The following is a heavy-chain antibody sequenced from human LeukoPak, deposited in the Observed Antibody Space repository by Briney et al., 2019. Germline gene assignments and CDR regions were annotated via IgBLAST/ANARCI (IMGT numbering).Heavy chain of an antibody. J-gene: IGHJ4*02. CDR1: GGSFSGYY. CDR3: ARGSIHYYDSSGYYVY. CDR2: INHSGST. Sequence: SETLSLTCAVYGGSFSGYYWSWIRQPPGKGLEWIGEINHSGSTNYNPSLKSRVTISVDTSKNQFSLKLSSVTAADTAVYYCARGSIHYYDSSGYYVYWGQGTLVTVSS. V-gene: IGHV4-34*01. D-gene: IGHD3-22*01.